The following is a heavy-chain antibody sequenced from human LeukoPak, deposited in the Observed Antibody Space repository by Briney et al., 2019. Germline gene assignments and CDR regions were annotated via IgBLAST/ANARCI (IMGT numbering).Heavy chain of an antibody. D-gene: IGHD2-15*01. Sequence: SETLSLTCTVSGDSITNYFWSWIRQPTGKGLEWIGYIYYTGSTNYKPSLRSRVTISVDTSTNQFSLRLRSLTAADTAVYYCARGRVAYSAYYFDYWGQGTLVTVSS. V-gene: IGHV4-59*01. CDR3: ARGRVAYSAYYFDY. CDR1: GDSITNYF. J-gene: IGHJ4*02. CDR2: IYYTGST.